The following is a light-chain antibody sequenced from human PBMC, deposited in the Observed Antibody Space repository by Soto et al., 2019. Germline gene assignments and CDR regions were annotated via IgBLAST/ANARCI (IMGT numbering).Light chain of an antibody. Sequence: QSVLTQPASVSGSPGQSIAISCTGTSSDVGGNNYVSWYQQHPGKAPKLMIYSVSYRPSGVSDRFSGSKSANTASLTISGLQAEDVADYYCSSFTTSSTVIFGGGTKLTVL. V-gene: IGLV2-14*01. CDR3: SSFTTSSTVI. J-gene: IGLJ2*01. CDR1: SSDVGGNNY. CDR2: SVS.